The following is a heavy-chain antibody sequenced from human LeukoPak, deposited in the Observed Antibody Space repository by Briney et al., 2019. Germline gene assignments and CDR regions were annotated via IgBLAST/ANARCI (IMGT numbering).Heavy chain of an antibody. CDR2: ISAYNGNT. J-gene: IGHJ4*02. D-gene: IGHD2-8*01. Sequence: ASVKVSCKASGYTFTSYGINWVRQAPGQGLEWMGWISAYNGNTNYAQKLQGRVTMTTDTSTSTTYMELRSLRSDDTAVYYCAGGLGPSSWVSYDYWGQGTLVTVSS. CDR3: AGGLGPSSWVSYDY. V-gene: IGHV1-18*01. CDR1: GYTFTSYG.